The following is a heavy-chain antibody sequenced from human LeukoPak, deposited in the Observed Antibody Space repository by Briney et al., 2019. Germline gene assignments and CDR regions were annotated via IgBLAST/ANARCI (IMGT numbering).Heavy chain of an antibody. Sequence: PVGSLRLSCAASGFTFDDYAMHWVRQAPGKGLEWVSLISGDGSGTYYADSVKGRFTISRDNSKNSLYLQMNSLRTEDTALYYCAKAFDQRRYSGSYHSGYWGQGTLVTVSS. CDR1: GFTFDDYA. CDR2: ISGDGSGT. J-gene: IGHJ4*02. CDR3: AKAFDQRRYSGSYHSGY. D-gene: IGHD1-26*01. V-gene: IGHV3-43*02.